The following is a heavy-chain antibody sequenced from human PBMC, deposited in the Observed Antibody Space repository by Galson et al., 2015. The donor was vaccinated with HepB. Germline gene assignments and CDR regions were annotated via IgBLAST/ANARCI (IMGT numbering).Heavy chain of an antibody. CDR1: GFTFSSYA. Sequence: SLRLSCAASGFTFSSYAMHWVRQAPGKGLEWVAVISYDGSNKYYADSVKGRFTISRDNSKNTLYLQMNSLRAEDTAVYYCARDRGGWNDVLSYYYYGMDVWGQGTTVTVSS. J-gene: IGHJ6*02. CDR2: ISYDGSNK. CDR3: ARDRGGWNDVLSYYYYGMDV. V-gene: IGHV3-30*04. D-gene: IGHD1-1*01.